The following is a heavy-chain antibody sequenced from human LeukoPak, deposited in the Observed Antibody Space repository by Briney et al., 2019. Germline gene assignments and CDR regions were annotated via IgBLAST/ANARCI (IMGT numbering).Heavy chain of an antibody. CDR1: GFSLSTSGVG. D-gene: IGHD1-1*01. Sequence: SGPTLVNPTQTLTLTCTFSGFSLSTSGVGVGWIRQPPGKALEWLAVLYWNDDERYSPSLKNRLTITKDTSKNQVVLTMTNMDPVDTATYYCARGTDPVWAFDIWGQGTMVTVSS. J-gene: IGHJ3*02. V-gene: IGHV2-5*01. CDR3: ARGTDPVWAFDI. CDR2: LYWNDDE.